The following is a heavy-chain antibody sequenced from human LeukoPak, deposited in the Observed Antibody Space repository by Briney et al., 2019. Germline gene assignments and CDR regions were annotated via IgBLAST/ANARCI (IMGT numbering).Heavy chain of an antibody. CDR2: IYYSGST. J-gene: IGHJ5*02. V-gene: IGHV4-59*08. CDR3: GRGGYDYRWFDP. D-gene: IGHD4-11*01. CDR1: GGSLSSYY. Sequence: SETLSLTCSVSGGSLSSYYWSWIRQPPGKGLEWIGYIYYSGSTHYSPSLRSRVTISLDTSKNQFSLKLSYVTAADTAVYYCGRGGYDYRWFDPWGQGTLVTVSS.